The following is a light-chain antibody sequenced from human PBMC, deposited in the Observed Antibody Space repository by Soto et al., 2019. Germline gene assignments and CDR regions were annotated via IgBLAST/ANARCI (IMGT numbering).Light chain of an antibody. Sequence: EIVLTQSPGTLSLFPGGRATLSCRASQSVNNNYLAWYQQKPGQAPRLLLFGASNRATGISDRFSGSGSGTDFTLTISRLEPEDFAVYYCQQYGSNPWTFGQGTEVEVK. J-gene: IGKJ1*01. CDR1: QSVNNNY. CDR3: QQYGSNPWT. CDR2: GAS. V-gene: IGKV3-20*01.